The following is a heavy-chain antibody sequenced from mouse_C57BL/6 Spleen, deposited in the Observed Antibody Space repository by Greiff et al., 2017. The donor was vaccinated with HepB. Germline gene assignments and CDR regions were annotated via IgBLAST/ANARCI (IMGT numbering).Heavy chain of an antibody. CDR1: GYSITSGYY. J-gene: IGHJ3*01. CDR3: ARDLI. V-gene: IGHV3-6*01. Sequence: EVQLQESGPGLVKPSQSLSLTCSVTGYSITSGYYWNWIRQFPGNKLEWMGYISYDGSNNYNPSLKNRISITRDTSKNQFFLKLNSVTTEDTATYYCARDLIRGQGTLVTVSA. CDR2: ISYDGSN.